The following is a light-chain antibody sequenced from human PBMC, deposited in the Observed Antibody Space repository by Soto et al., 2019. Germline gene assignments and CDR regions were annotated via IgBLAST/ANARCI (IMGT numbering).Light chain of an antibody. J-gene: IGLJ1*01. Sequence: QSVLTQPASVSGSPGQSITISCTGTSSDVGGYNYVSWYQQHPGKAPNLMIYDVSNRPSGVSNRFSGSKSGNTASLTISGLQAEDEADYYCSPYTSSSTLRVFGTGTKVTVL. CDR2: DVS. V-gene: IGLV2-14*01. CDR1: SSDVGGYNY. CDR3: SPYTSSSTLRV.